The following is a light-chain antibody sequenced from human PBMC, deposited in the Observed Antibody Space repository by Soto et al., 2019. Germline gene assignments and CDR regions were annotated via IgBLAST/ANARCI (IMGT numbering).Light chain of an antibody. Sequence: DIQMTQSPSTLSASVGDRVTITCRAGHTITSWLAWYQQKPGKAPKLLIYHASSRESGIPSRFSGSGSETEFTLTISSLQPDDFAAYYCQQYNSYLITFGQGTRLEIK. CDR3: QQYNSYLIT. J-gene: IGKJ5*01. V-gene: IGKV1-5*03. CDR1: HTITSW. CDR2: HAS.